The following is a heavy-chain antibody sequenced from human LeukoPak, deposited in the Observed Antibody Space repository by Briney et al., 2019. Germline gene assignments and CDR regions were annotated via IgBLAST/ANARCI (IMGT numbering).Heavy chain of an antibody. CDR2: ISYDGSNK. CDR1: GFTFSSYA. Sequence: GGSLRLSCAASGFTFSSYAMHWVRQAPGKGLEWVAVISYDGSNKYYADSVKGRFTISRDNPKNTLYLQMNSLRAEDTAVYYCARGLSMVRGACFDYWGQGTLVTVSS. V-gene: IGHV3-30*14. J-gene: IGHJ4*02. D-gene: IGHD3-10*01. CDR3: ARGLSMVRGACFDY.